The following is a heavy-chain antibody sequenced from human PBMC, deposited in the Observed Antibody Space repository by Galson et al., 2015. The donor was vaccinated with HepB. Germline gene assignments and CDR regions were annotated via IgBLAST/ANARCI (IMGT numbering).Heavy chain of an antibody. V-gene: IGHV1-46*03. D-gene: IGHD3-22*01. CDR1: GYTFTSYY. CDR2: INPSGGST. CDR3: ARGDTMIVVVITLGFDY. Sequence: SVKVSCKASGYTFTSYYMHWVRQAPGQGLEWMGIINPSGGSTSYAQKFQGRVTMTRDTSTSTVYMELSSLRSEDTAVYYCARGDTMIVVVITLGFDYWGQGTLVTVSS. J-gene: IGHJ4*02.